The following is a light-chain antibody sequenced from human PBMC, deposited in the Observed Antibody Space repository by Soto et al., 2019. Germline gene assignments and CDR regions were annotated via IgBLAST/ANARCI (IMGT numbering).Light chain of an antibody. CDR1: SSDVGGYNY. V-gene: IGLV2-14*01. J-gene: IGLJ1*01. CDR3: SAYRSSSTLYI. Sequence: QSVLTQPASVSGSPGQSITISCTGTSSDVGGYNYVSWHQQHPGKAPKLLIYDVSSRPSGVSNRFSASKSANTASLTISGLQAEDEADYYCSAYRSSSTLYIFGSGTKVTVL. CDR2: DVS.